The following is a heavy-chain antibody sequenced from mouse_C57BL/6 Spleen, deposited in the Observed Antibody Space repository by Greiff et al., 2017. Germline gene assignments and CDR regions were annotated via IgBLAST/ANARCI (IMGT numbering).Heavy chain of an antibody. V-gene: IGHV5-9*01. Sequence: DVKLVESGGGLVKPGGSLKLSCAASGFTFSSYTMSWVRQTPEKRLEWVATISGGGGNTYYPDSVKGRFTISRDNAKNTLYLQMSSLRSEDTALYYCARHVITTVVDYFDYWGQGTTLTVSS. CDR1: GFTFSSYT. CDR2: ISGGGGNT. D-gene: IGHD1-1*01. CDR3: ARHVITTVVDYFDY. J-gene: IGHJ2*01.